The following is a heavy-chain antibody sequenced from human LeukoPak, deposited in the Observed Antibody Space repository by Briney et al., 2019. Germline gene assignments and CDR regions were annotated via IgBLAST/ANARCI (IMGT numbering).Heavy chain of an antibody. CDR2: IYYTGST. J-gene: IGHJ5*02. V-gene: IGHV4-59*08. D-gene: IGHD6-19*01. CDR1: GGSISSYY. Sequence: PSETLSLTCTVSGGSISSYYWSWIRQPPGKGLEWIGYIYYTGSTNYNPSLRSRVTVSVDTSKNQFSLKLSSVTAADTAVYYCAKGAGPPWFDPWGQGTPVTVSS. CDR3: AKGAGPPWFDP.